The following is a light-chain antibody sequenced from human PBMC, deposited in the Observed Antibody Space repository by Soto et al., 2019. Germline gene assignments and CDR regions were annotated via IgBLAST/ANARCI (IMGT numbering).Light chain of an antibody. J-gene: IGKJ5*01. V-gene: IGKV3-11*01. CDR2: GAF. CDR1: PSVTNF. Sequence: EIVFTQSPATLSLSPGERATLSCRPSPSVTNFLAWYQQKPGQAPRLLIYGAFNRATGIPARFSGSGSGTDFTLTISSLGPEDSAIYYCQQRNIWPPVTFGQGTRLEIK. CDR3: QQRNIWPPVT.